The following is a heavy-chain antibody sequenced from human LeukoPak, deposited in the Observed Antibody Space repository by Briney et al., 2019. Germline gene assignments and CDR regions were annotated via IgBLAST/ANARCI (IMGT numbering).Heavy chain of an antibody. CDR1: GGSFSGYY. Sequence: SETLSLTCAVYGGSFSGYYWSWIRQPPGKGLEWIGEINHSGSTNYNPSLKSRVTISVDTSKNQFSLKLSSVTAADTAVYYCARGRSRWLARFDYWGQGTLVTVSS. V-gene: IGHV4-34*01. J-gene: IGHJ4*02. CDR3: ARGRSRWLARFDY. D-gene: IGHD6-19*01. CDR2: INHSGST.